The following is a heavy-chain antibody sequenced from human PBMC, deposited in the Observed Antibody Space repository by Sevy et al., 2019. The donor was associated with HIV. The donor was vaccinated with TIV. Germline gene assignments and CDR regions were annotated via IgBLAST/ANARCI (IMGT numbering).Heavy chain of an antibody. CDR2: IYWNDDT. CDR1: GFSLSTSGVG. CDR3: AHAGQVWNLCDF. Sequence: SGPTLVNPTQTLTLTCTFSGFSLSTSGVGVGWIRQPPGKALEWLAVIYWNDDTRNNPSLKSRLTVTKDASKNQLVLRMTNMDPVDTATYYCAHAGQVWNLCDFWGQGTLVTVSS. D-gene: IGHD5-18*01. V-gene: IGHV2-5*01. J-gene: IGHJ4*02.